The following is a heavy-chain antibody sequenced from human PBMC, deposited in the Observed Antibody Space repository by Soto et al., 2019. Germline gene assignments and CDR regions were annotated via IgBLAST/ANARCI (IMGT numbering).Heavy chain of an antibody. V-gene: IGHV1-18*01. CDR1: GYTFTNYG. Sequence: GASVKVSCKTSGYTFTNYGISWVRQAPGQGLEWMGRTSAHTGNTNYAQKFQGRVTMTTDTSTSTAYMELRSLRSDDTAVYYCARVLGYNSSWWRHTAFDIWGQGTMVTVSS. CDR3: ARVLGYNSSWWRHTAFDI. J-gene: IGHJ3*02. D-gene: IGHD6-13*01. CDR2: TSAHTGNT.